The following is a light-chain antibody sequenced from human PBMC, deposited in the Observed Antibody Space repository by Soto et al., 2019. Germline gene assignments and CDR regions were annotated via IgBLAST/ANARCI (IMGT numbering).Light chain of an antibody. CDR3: CSFASGNSFA. J-gene: IGLJ1*01. Sequence: QSALTQPRSVSGSPGQSVTISCTGTSSDVGGYNYVSWYQQHPGKAHKLMIYDVTKRPSGVPDRFSGSKSGTTASLTISGLQAEDEADYYCCSFASGNSFAFGTGTKLTVL. CDR2: DVT. V-gene: IGLV2-11*01. CDR1: SSDVGGYNY.